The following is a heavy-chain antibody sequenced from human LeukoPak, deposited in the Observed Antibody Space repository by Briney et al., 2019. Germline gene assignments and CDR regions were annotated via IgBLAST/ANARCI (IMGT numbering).Heavy chain of an antibody. V-gene: IGHV4-59*08. CDR1: GGSISSYY. CDR2: IYYSGST. D-gene: IGHD5-12*01. J-gene: IGHJ6*02. CDR3: ASDMAKTSGYDRAYYYYYGMDV. Sequence: PSETLSLTCTVSGGSISSYYWSWIRQPPGKGLEWIGYIYYSGSTNYNPSLKSRVTISVDTSKNQFSLKLSSVTAADTAVYYCASDMAKTSGYDRAYYYYYGMDVWGQGTTVTVSS.